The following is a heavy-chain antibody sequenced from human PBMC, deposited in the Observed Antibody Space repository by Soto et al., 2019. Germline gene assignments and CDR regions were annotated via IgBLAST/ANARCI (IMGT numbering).Heavy chain of an antibody. CDR3: ATYAGYCSGGSCYSDY. Sequence: QVQLVQSGAEVKKPGASVKVSCKASGYTFTSYAMHWVRQAPGQRLEWMGWINAGNGNTKYSRKFQGRVTITRDTSASTAYMELSSLRSEDTAVYYCATYAGYCSGGSCYSDYWGQGTLVTVSS. J-gene: IGHJ4*02. CDR2: INAGNGNT. CDR1: GYTFTSYA. D-gene: IGHD2-15*01. V-gene: IGHV1-3*01.